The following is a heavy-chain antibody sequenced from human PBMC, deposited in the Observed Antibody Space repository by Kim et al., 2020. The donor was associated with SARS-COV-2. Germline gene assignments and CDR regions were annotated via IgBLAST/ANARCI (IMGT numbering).Heavy chain of an antibody. V-gene: IGHV4-59*01. J-gene: IGHJ5*02. CDR3: ASSRGNDDNWFDP. D-gene: IGHD1-1*01. Sequence: YNPSLKSRVTISVDTSKNQFSLKLSSVTAADTAVYYCASSRGNDDNWFDPWGQGTLVTVSS.